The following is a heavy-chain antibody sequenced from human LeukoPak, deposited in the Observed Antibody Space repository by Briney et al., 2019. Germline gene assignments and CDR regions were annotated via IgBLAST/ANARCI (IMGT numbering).Heavy chain of an antibody. J-gene: IGHJ4*02. V-gene: IGHV4-59*01. CDR3: ARGGTNRSFDY. CDR2: IYYSGST. D-gene: IGHD1-14*01. Sequence: TSETLSLTCTVSGGSISSYYWSWIRQPPGKGLEWIGYIYYSGSTNYNPSLKSRVTISVDTSKNQFSLNLSSVTAADTAVYYCARGGTNRSFDYWGQGTLVTVSS. CDR1: GGSISSYY.